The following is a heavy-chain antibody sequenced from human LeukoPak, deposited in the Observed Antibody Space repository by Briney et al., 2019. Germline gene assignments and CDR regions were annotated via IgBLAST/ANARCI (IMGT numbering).Heavy chain of an antibody. CDR1: GGSISSFY. D-gene: IGHD1-26*01. V-gene: IGHV4-59*01. CDR2: IYFSGST. Sequence: SETLSLTCTVSGGSISSFYWSWIRQPPGKGLEWIGYIYFSGSTNYNPSLKSRVTISVDTSKNQFSLKVSSVTAADTAVYYCARVGGGNYYYYGMDVWGQGTTVAVSS. J-gene: IGHJ6*02. CDR3: ARVGGGNYYYYGMDV.